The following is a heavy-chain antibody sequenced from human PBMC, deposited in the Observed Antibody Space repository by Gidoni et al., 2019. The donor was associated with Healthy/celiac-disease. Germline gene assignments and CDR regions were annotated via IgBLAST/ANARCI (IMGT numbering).Heavy chain of an antibody. CDR3: ARSQTDAITIFGVARPDY. J-gene: IGHJ4*02. Sequence: EVQLVESGGGLVKPGGSLRLSCAASGFTFSSYSMNWVRQAPGKGLEWVSSISSSSSYIYYADSVKGRFTISRDNAKNSLYLQMNSLRAEDTAVYYCARSQTDAITIFGVARPDYWGQGTLVTVSS. D-gene: IGHD3-3*01. CDR2: ISSSSSYI. V-gene: IGHV3-21*01. CDR1: GFTFSSYS.